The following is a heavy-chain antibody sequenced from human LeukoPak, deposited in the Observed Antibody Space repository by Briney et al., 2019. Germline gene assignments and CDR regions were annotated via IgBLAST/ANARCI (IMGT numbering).Heavy chain of an antibody. CDR2: IRIDGSDK. CDR3: AKGKQQLDYFYYMDV. D-gene: IGHD6-13*01. J-gene: IGHJ6*03. Sequence: GESLRLSCAASGFTFRNYGMHWVRQAPGKGLRWVGFIRIDGSDKFYPDSVRVRFTISRDNSKNTLYLQMNSLRVDDTAVYYFAKGKQQLDYFYYMDVWGKGTTVTVSS. V-gene: IGHV3-30*02. CDR1: GFTFRNYG.